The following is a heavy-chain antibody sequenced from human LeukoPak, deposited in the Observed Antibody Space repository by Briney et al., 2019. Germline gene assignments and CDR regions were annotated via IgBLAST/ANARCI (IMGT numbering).Heavy chain of an antibody. J-gene: IGHJ4*02. CDR2: IYPSGST. V-gene: IGHV4-4*07. CDR1: GGSISSYY. CDR3: AREDYYGSAADY. Sequence: SETLSLTCTVSGGSISSYYWSWIRQPAGRGLEWIGRIYPSGSTNYSPSLKSRVAMSIDTSKRQFSLKLNSVTAADTAVYYCAREDYYGSAADYWGQGTLVTVSS. D-gene: IGHD3-10*01.